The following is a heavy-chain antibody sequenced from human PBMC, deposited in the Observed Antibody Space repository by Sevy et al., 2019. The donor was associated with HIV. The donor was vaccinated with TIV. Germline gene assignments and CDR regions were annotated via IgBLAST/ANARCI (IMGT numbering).Heavy chain of an antibody. Sequence: GESLKISCAASGFTFSRYAMHWVRQAPGKGLEWVTIISYDGTIKYYAESVKGRFTISRDNSKNNLYLQMNSLSTDDTAVYYCARNPNYSDDSSGSVHDAFDIWGQGTTVTVSS. V-gene: IGHV3-30-3*01. CDR1: GFTFSRYA. D-gene: IGHD3-22*01. CDR2: ISYDGTIK. J-gene: IGHJ3*02. CDR3: ARNPNYSDDSSGSVHDAFDI.